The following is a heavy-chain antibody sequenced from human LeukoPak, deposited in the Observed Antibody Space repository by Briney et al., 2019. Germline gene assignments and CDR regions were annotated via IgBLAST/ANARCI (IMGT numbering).Heavy chain of an antibody. Sequence: PAETLSLTCAVYGGSFSGYSWSWIRQPPGKGLEWIGEINHSGSTNYNPSLKSRFTISVDTSKNQFSLKLSSVTAADTAVYYCARGRTYYYGSGSNDYWGQGTLVTVSS. CDR1: GGSFSGYS. CDR3: ARGRTYYYGSGSNDY. D-gene: IGHD3-10*01. V-gene: IGHV4-34*01. CDR2: INHSGST. J-gene: IGHJ4*02.